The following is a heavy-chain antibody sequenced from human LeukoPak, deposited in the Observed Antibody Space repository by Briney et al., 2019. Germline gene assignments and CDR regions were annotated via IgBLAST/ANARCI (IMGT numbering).Heavy chain of an antibody. D-gene: IGHD2-15*01. J-gene: IGHJ5*02. V-gene: IGHV1-69*13. CDR1: GGTFSSYA. Sequence: SVKVSRKASGGTFSSYAISWVRQAPGQGLEWMGGIIPIFGTANYAQKFQGRVTITADESTSTAYMELSSLRSEDTAVYYCARERCSGGSCYSNWFDPWGQGTLVTVSS. CDR2: IIPIFGTA. CDR3: ARERCSGGSCYSNWFDP.